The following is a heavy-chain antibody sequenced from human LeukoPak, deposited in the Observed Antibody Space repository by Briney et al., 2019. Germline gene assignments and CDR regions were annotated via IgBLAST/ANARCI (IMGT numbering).Heavy chain of an antibody. CDR3: ARDLGLDYYDSSGYPWGAFDI. D-gene: IGHD3-22*01. CDR2: IYYSGST. CDR1: GGSISSYY. J-gene: IGHJ3*02. Sequence: PSETLSLTCTVSGGSISSYYWSWIRQPPGKGLEWIGYIYYSGSTNYNPSLKSRDTISVDTSKNQFSLKLSSVTAADTAVYYCARDLGLDYYDSSGYPWGAFDIWGQGTMVTVSS. V-gene: IGHV4-59*01.